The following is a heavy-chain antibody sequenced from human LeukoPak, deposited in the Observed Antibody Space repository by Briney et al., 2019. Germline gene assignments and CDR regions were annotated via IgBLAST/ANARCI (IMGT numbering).Heavy chain of an antibody. V-gene: IGHV4-61*08. Sequence: PSETLSLTCTVSGGSISSGDYYWSWIRQPPGKGLEWIGYIYYSGSTNYNPSLKSRVTISVDTSKNQFSLKLSSVTAADTAVYYCARESVNPLTAYMFDYWGQGTLVTVSS. J-gene: IGHJ4*02. CDR3: ARESVNPLTAYMFDY. D-gene: IGHD4/OR15-4a*01. CDR2: IYYSGST. CDR1: GGSISSGDYY.